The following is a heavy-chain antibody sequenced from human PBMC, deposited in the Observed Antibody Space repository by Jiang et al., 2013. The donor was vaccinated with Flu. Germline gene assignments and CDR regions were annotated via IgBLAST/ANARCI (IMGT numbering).Heavy chain of an antibody. Sequence: KVSCKASGYTFISYAMHWVRQAPGQRLEWMGWINAGNGNTKYSQKFQGRVTITRDTSATTAYMELSSLRSEDTAVYYCARDLVVRGLINYFYYGMDVWGQGTTVTVSS. D-gene: IGHD3-10*01. CDR1: GYTFISYA. J-gene: IGHJ6*02. CDR3: ARDLVVRGLINYFYYGMDV. V-gene: IGHV1-3*01. CDR2: INAGNGNT.